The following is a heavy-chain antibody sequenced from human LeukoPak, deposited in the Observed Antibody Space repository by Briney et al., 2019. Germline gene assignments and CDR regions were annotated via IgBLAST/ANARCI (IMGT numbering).Heavy chain of an antibody. D-gene: IGHD6-19*01. CDR1: GFTFSSYW. CDR3: ARRGGSGWPILYYYYGMDV. J-gene: IGHJ6*02. Sequence: GGSLRLSCAASGFTFSSYWMSWVRQAPGKGLEWVANIKQDGSEKYYVDSVKGRFTISRDNAKNSLYLQMNSLRAEDTAVYYCARRGGSGWPILYYYYGMDVWGQGTTVTVSS. CDR2: IKQDGSEK. V-gene: IGHV3-7*01.